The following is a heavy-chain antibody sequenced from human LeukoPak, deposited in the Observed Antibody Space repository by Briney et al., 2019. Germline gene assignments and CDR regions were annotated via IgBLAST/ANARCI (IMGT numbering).Heavy chain of an antibody. V-gene: IGHV1-2*04. D-gene: IGHD3-22*01. CDR3: ARERDSSGYYESDY. J-gene: IGHJ4*02. CDR1: GYTFTGYY. Sequence: ASVKVSCKASGYTFTGYYMHWVRQAPGQGLEWMGWINPNSGGTNYAQKFQGWVTMTRDTSISTAYMELSRLRSDDTAVYYCARERDSSGYYESDYWGQGTLVTVSS. CDR2: INPNSGGT.